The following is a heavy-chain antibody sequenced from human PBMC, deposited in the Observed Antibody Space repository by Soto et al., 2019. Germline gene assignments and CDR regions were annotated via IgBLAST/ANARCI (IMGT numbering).Heavy chain of an antibody. V-gene: IGHV4-30-2*01. CDR2: IYHSGST. CDR1: GGSISSGGYS. CDR3: ARLPDVMVREFYFDS. Sequence: PSETLSLTCAVSGGSISSGGYSWSWIRQPPGKGLEWIGYIYHSGSTYYNPSLKSRVTISVDRSKNQFSLRVTSVTAADTAVYYCARLPDVMVREFYFDSWGQGTLVTVS. D-gene: IGHD3-10*01. J-gene: IGHJ4*02.